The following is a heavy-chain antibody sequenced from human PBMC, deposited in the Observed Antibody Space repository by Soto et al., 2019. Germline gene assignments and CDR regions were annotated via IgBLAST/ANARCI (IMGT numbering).Heavy chain of an antibody. CDR1: GFTFDETA. Sequence: EVQLVESGGGLVQPGRSLRLSCAASGFTFDETAMHWVRQPPGKGLEWVSGISWDSASVGFADSVKGRFSISGDNAKNAPYLQMNSLRPEDTALSYRVKGLRKQWLLWGVDYWCHGTLVTVSS. CDR2: ISWDSASV. J-gene: IGHJ4*01. V-gene: IGHV3-9*01. CDR3: VKGLRKQWLLWGVDY. D-gene: IGHD2-2*01.